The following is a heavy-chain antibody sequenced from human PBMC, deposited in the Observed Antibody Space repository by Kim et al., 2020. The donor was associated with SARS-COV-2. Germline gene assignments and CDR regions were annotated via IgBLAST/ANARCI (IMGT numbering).Heavy chain of an antibody. CDR2: TSRSGDTT. CDR1: GFTFGDYV. Sequence: GGSLRLSCAASGFTFGDYVMSWVRQAPGKGLEWVSGTSRSGDTTYYGDSVKGRFTISRDNSRNTLYLQMNSLRVEDTAIYYCAKDAPGGGDFLFDYWGQGTLVTVSS. V-gene: IGHV3-23*01. CDR3: AKDAPGGGDFLFDY. D-gene: IGHD4-17*01. J-gene: IGHJ4*02.